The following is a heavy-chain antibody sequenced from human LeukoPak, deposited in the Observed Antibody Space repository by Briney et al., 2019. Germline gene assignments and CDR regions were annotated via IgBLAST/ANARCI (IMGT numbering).Heavy chain of an antibody. D-gene: IGHD1-26*01. CDR1: GGSISSGGYY. V-gene: IGHV4-39*07. J-gene: IGHJ4*02. Sequence: SETLSLTCTVSGGSISSGGYYWSWIRQPPGKGLEWIGSIYYSGSTYYNPSLKSRVTISVDTSKNQFSLKLSSVTAADTAVYYCARGRIVGATVLPFDYWGQGTLVTVSS. CDR2: IYYSGST. CDR3: ARGRIVGATVLPFDY.